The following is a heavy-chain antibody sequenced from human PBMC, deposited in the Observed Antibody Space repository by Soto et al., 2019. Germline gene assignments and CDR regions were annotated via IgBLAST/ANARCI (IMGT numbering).Heavy chain of an antibody. Sequence: GGSLRLSCAASGLTFGSYGMTWVRQAPGKGLEWVSVLHSGGDTYYANSVKGRFTISRHDSTNTVFLQMNSLTAEDTAVYYCARDGPYYYASRMDVWGQGTTVTVSS. V-gene: IGHV3-53*04. CDR3: ARDGPYYYASRMDV. CDR1: GLTFGSYG. D-gene: IGHD3-10*01. CDR2: LHSGGDT. J-gene: IGHJ6*02.